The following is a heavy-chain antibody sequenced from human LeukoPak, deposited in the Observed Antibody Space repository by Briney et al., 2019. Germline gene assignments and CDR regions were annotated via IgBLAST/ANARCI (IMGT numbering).Heavy chain of an antibody. D-gene: IGHD3-9*01. J-gene: IGHJ6*04. Sequence: GGPLRLSCAVSGFTFSSYSMNWVRQAPGKALEWVSSISSSSSYIFYADSVKGRFTISRDNPKNSLYLQMNSLIAEDRAVYYCAGDYAILTGYTAYYYYGMDVWGKGTTVTVSS. CDR3: AGDYAILTGYTAYYYYGMDV. CDR1: GFTFSSYS. CDR2: ISSSSSYI. V-gene: IGHV3-21*01.